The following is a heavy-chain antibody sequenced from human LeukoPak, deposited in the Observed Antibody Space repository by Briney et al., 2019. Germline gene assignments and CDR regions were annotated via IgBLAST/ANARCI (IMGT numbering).Heavy chain of an antibody. Sequence: PGGSLRLSCAASGFTFSSYAMHWVRQAPGKGREYGSAISSNGGSTYYANSVKGRFTISRDNSNNTLYLQIGSLRAEDMAVYYCASVIAAAATLNYYMDVWGKGTTVTISS. CDR2: ISSNGGST. D-gene: IGHD6-13*01. CDR1: GFTFSSYA. CDR3: ASVIAAAATLNYYMDV. V-gene: IGHV3-64*01. J-gene: IGHJ6*03.